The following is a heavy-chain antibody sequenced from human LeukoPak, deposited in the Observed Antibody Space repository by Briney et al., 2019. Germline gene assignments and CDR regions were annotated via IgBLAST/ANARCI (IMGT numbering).Heavy chain of an antibody. CDR2: IYYSGGS. CDR3: VRVGYAYGPVGNWFDP. Sequence: SETLSLTCTVSGGSISSSDYYWGWVRQPPGKGLEWIGNIYYSGGSHSSPSLESRVTISSDTSKNQFSVKLTSVTAADTAVYYCVRVGYAYGPVGNWFDPWGQGVLVTVSS. V-gene: IGHV4-39*01. CDR1: GGSISSSDYY. D-gene: IGHD5-18*01. J-gene: IGHJ5*02.